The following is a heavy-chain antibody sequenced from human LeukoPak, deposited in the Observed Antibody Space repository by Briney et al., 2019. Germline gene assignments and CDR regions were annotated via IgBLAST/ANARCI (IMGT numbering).Heavy chain of an antibody. CDR3: GCSSSEVVY. Sequence: GGSLRLSCAVSGFTFSYYGMNWVRQAPGKGLEWVSSISSSSSYIYYADSVKGRFTISRDNAKNSLHLQMNSLRAEDTAVYYCGCSSSEVVYWGQGTLVTVSS. CDR2: ISSSSSYI. V-gene: IGHV3-21*01. D-gene: IGHD6-13*01. CDR1: GFTFSYYG. J-gene: IGHJ4*02.